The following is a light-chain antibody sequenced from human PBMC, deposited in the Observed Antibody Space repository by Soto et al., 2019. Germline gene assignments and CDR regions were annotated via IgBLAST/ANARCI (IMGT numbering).Light chain of an antibody. V-gene: IGLV2-11*01. Sequence: QSVLTQPRSVSGSPGQSVTISCTGTSSDVGGYNYVSWYQQHPGKAPKLIIYDVTERPSGVPARFSGSRSGNTASLTISGLQAEDEADYYCCSYSGSTTLYVFGTGTKVTVL. J-gene: IGLJ1*01. CDR3: CSYSGSTTLYV. CDR1: SSDVGGYNY. CDR2: DVT.